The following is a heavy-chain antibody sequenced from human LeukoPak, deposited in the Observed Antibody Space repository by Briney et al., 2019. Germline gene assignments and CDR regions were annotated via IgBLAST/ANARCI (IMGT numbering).Heavy chain of an antibody. CDR2: IRSKAYGGTK. V-gene: IGHV3-49*04. Sequence: GGSLRLSCTASGFTFGDYAMSWVRQAPGKGLEWVGFIRSKAYGGTKEDAASVKGRFTISRDDSKSIAYLQMNSLKTEDTAVYYCTRDPASWDYWGQGTLVTVPS. CDR1: GFTFGDYA. CDR3: TRDPASWDY. J-gene: IGHJ4*02.